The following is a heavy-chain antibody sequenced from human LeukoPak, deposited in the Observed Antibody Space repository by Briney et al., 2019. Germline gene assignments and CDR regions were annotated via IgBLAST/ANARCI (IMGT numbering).Heavy chain of an antibody. Sequence: SETLSLTCAVSGYSISSGYYWGWIRQPPGKGREGFGSIYHSGGTYYNPSLKSRVTISVDTSKNQFSLKMSSVTAADTAVYYCARTRHYYGSGRYGMDVWGKGTTVTVSS. CDR3: ARTRHYYGSGRYGMDV. V-gene: IGHV4-38-2*01. J-gene: IGHJ6*04. CDR1: GYSISSGYY. D-gene: IGHD3-10*01. CDR2: IYHSGGT.